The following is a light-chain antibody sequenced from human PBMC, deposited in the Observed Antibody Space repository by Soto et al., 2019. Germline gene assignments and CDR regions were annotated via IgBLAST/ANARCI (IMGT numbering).Light chain of an antibody. CDR1: QSVSSW. CDR2: DAS. CDR3: QQRSNWPPPIT. Sequence: DIQMTQSPSTLSASVGDRVTITCRASQSVSSWLAWYQQKPGKAPKLLIYDASNLQTGVPSRFSGSGYGTDFTLTISSLEPEDFAVYYCQQRSNWPPPITFGQGTRLEIK. J-gene: IGKJ5*01. V-gene: IGKV1-5*01.